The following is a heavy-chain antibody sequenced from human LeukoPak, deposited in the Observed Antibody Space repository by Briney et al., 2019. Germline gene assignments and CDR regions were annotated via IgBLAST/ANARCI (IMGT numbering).Heavy chain of an antibody. V-gene: IGHV3-23*01. J-gene: IGHJ4*02. CDR3: AKGRAKATVTAGDH. CDR1: RFTFSSYA. CDR2: ISGSGGST. D-gene: IGHD4-17*01. Sequence: GGSLRLSCAASRFTFSSYAMSWVRQAPGKGLEWVSAISGSGGSTYYADSVKGRFTISRDNSKNTLYLQMDSLRADDTAVYYCAKGRAKATVTAGDHWGQGTLATVSS.